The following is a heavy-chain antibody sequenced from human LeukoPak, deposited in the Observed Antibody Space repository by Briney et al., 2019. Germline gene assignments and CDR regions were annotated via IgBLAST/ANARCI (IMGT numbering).Heavy chain of an antibody. D-gene: IGHD3-22*01. V-gene: IGHV3-23*01. CDR2: ISGSGGST. CDR3: ASDSSGYWSHYAFDI. Sequence: GGSLRLSCAASGFTFSSYAMSWVRQAPGKGLEWVSAISGSGGSTYYADSVKGRFTISRDNSKNTLYLQMNSLRAEDTAVYYCASDSSGYWSHYAFDIWGQGTMVTASS. J-gene: IGHJ3*02. CDR1: GFTFSSYA.